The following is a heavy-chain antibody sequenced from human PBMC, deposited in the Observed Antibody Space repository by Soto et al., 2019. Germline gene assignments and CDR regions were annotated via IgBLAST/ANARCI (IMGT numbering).Heavy chain of an antibody. J-gene: IGHJ4*02. CDR1: GVSLTSYY. CDR3: ARGKGTHRY. V-gene: IGHV4-59*01. CDR2: IFYNGTT. D-gene: IGHD3-10*01. Sequence: PSETLSLTCSVSGVSLTSYYWGWIRQTPGKTLEWIGCIFYNGTTNYNPSLKSRVTISLDMSKNQFSLKLKSVSAEDTALYYCARGKGTHRYWGPGTLVTVS.